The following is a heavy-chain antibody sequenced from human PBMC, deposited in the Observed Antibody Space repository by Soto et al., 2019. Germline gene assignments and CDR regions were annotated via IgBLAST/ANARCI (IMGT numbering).Heavy chain of an antibody. Sequence: PGGSLRLSCAASGFEFYYYNMNWVRQAPGRGLEWVSSISGTGIDIHFADSVKGRFVISRDNAKTSLYLQMNSLRPEDTAVYYCARERVVNYTGYYLDYWGHGTLVTVSS. CDR3: ARERVVNYTGYYLDY. V-gene: IGHV3-21*01. D-gene: IGHD3-16*02. CDR2: ISGTGIDI. CDR1: GFEFYYYN. J-gene: IGHJ4*01.